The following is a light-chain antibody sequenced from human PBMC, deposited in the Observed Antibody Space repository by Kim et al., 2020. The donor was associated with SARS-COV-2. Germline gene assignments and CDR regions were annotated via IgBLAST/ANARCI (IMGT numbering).Light chain of an antibody. CDR3: GTWDSSLSAV. CDR2: DNN. J-gene: IGLJ3*02. Sequence: PGQKVTISCSGSSSKIGNNYVSWYQQLPGTAPKLLIYDNNKRPSGIPDRFSGSKSGTSATLGITGLQTGDEADYYCGTWDSSLSAVFGGGTKLTVL. V-gene: IGLV1-51*01. CDR1: SSKIGNNY.